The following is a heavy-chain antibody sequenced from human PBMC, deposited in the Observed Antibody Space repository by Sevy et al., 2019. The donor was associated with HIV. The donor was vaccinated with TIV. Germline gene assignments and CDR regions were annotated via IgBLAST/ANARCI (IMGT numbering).Heavy chain of an antibody. CDR2: ITGSSTTI. Sequence: GGSLRLSCAASGFTFSNYALTWVHQAPGKGLDWVSSITGSSTTIHYADSVKGRFTVSRDNSNNTLYLHINSLRAEDTAVYYCARDGLYGGNFEYFQHWGQGTLVTVSS. V-gene: IGHV3-23*01. D-gene: IGHD4-17*01. J-gene: IGHJ1*01. CDR1: GFTFSNYA. CDR3: ARDGLYGGNFEYFQH.